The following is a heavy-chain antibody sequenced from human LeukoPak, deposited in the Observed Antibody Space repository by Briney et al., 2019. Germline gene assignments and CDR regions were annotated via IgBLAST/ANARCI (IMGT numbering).Heavy chain of an antibody. Sequence: PGRSLRLSCAASGFTFSSYGMHWVRQAPGEGLEGGAVISYDGSNKYYADSVKGRFTISRDNSKTTLYLKMNSLRAEDTAVYYCAKDLGSGWGFDYGGRGPLATVS. D-gene: IGHD6-19*01. J-gene: IGHJ4*02. CDR1: GFTFSSYG. V-gene: IGHV3-30*18. CDR3: AKDLGSGWGFDY. CDR2: ISYDGSNK.